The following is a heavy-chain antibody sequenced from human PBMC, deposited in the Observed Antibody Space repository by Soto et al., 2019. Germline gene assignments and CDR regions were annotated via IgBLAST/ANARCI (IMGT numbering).Heavy chain of an antibody. V-gene: IGHV5-51*01. J-gene: IGHJ6*02. CDR1: GYSFTSYW. CDR3: ARQRIPFYYGSAAPAYYYYGMDV. CDR2: IYPGDSDT. Sequence: HGESLKISCKGSGYSFTSYWIGWVRQMPGKGLEWMGIIYPGDSDTRYSPSFQGQVTISADKSISTAYLQWSSLKASDTAMYYCARQRIPFYYGSAAPAYYYYGMDVWGQGTTVTVSS. D-gene: IGHD3-10*01.